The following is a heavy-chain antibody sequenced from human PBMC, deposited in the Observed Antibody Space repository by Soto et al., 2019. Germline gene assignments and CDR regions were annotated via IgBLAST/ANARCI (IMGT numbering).Heavy chain of an antibody. CDR2: IKSKTDGGTT. D-gene: IGHD1-26*01. J-gene: IGHJ1*01. CDR1: GFTCSNAW. Sequence: LILCCAAAGFTCSNAWMSLVRQAPGKGLEWVGRIKSKTDGGTTDYAAPVKGRFTIPRDDSKNTLYLQMNSLKTEDTAVSYCTTSYYGLGYFQHWGQGTLVTVSS. CDR3: TTSYYGLGYFQH. V-gene: IGHV3-15*01.